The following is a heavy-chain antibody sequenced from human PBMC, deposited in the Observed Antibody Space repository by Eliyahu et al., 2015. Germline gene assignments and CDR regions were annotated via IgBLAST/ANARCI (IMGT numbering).Heavy chain of an antibody. V-gene: IGHV3-23*01. J-gene: IGHJ4*02. CDR1: GFXFSSSA. CDR3: AKDLGFWGVLDY. CDR2: MSGSGDST. Sequence: EVQLLESGGGLVQPGGSLXLACAASGFXFSSSAMNWVRQAPGKGLEGVATMSGSGDSTYYADSVKGRFTISRDNSKNTLYLQMNSLRAEDTAVYHCAKDLGFWGVLDYWGQGTLVTVSS. D-gene: IGHD3-3*01.